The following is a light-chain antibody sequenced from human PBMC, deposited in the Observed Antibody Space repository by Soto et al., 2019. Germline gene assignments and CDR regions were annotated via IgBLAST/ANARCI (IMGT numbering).Light chain of an antibody. Sequence: EIVMTQSPATLSVSPGERATLSCRASQSVSRNLAWYQLKPGQAPRLLISGASTRATGIPARLSGSGSGTEFSLTISSLQSEDFAVYYCQQYKKWPPITFGHGTRLEIK. CDR2: GAS. CDR3: QQYKKWPPIT. J-gene: IGKJ5*01. V-gene: IGKV3-15*01. CDR1: QSVSRN.